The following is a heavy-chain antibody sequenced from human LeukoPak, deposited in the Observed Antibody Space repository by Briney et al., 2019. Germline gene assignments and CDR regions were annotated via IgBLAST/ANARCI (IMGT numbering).Heavy chain of an antibody. J-gene: IGHJ4*02. CDR1: GESVSRHRAA. V-gene: IGHV6-1*01. CDR3: ARALSDPYSGSYNFDY. Sequence: SQTLSLTCAIFGESVSRHRAAWNWIRPSPSRGLEWLGRTYYRSKWYNNYAVSVKSRITINPDTSKNQFSLQLNSVTPEDTAVYYCARALSDPYSGSYNFDYWGQGTLVTVSS. CDR2: TYYRSKWYN. D-gene: IGHD1-26*01.